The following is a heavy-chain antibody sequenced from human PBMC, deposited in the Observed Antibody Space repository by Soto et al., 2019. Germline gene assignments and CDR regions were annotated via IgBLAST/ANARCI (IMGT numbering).Heavy chain of an antibody. J-gene: IGHJ4*02. CDR1: GGSFSGYY. CDR2: INHSGST. V-gene: IGHV4-34*01. CDR3: ARRMNSGSYYFDY. Sequence: SETLSLTCAVYGGSFSGYYWSWIRQPPGKGLEWIGEINHSGSTNYNPSLKSRVTISVDTSKNQFSLKLSSVTAADTAVYYCARRMNSGSYYFDYWGQGTLVTVSS. D-gene: IGHD1-26*01.